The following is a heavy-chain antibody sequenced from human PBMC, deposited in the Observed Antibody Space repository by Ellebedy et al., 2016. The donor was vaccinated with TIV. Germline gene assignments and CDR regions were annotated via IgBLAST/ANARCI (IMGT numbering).Heavy chain of an antibody. CDR1: GGSISSSNW. Sequence: MPSETLSLTCAVSGGSISSSNWWSWVRQPPGKGLEWSGEIYHSGSTNYNPSLKSRVTISVDKSKNQFPLKLSSVTAADTAVYYCARGYSGYDSYNWFDPWGQGTLVTVSS. J-gene: IGHJ5*02. CDR3: ARGYSGYDSYNWFDP. D-gene: IGHD5-12*01. V-gene: IGHV4-4*02. CDR2: IYHSGST.